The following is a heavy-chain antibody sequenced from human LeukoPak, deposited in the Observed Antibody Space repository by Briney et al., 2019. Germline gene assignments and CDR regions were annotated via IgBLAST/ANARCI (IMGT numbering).Heavy chain of an antibody. V-gene: IGHV4-59*13. CDR1: GGPISSFY. J-gene: IGHJ4*02. CDR3: ARSIGAACINY. D-gene: IGHD6-13*01. Sequence: PSEPLPLTCSVSGGPISSFYWIWTGQPPGKGGEGLGYIYYSGSTNYTPSLKSRDTISIDTPENHFSMKQGSDPAAHTRVYYCARSIGAACINYGGQGTLATVSS. CDR2: IYYSGST.